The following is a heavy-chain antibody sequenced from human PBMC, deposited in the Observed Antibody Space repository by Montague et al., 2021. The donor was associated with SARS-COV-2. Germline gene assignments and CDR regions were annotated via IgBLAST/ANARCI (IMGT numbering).Heavy chain of an antibody. CDR2: IYYTSSS. V-gene: IGHV4-31*01. CDR3: ARNRGWGSRGAGYIDL. D-gene: IGHD1-26*01. Sequence: TLSLTCTVSGGSISGYNYYWICIRQHPGQGLEWIAYIYYTSSSYYNPSLQIPLRTSLDTSQDQLSLTLTSVTAAATAFYYCARNRGWGSRGAGYIDLWGRGTLVTVSS. J-gene: IGHJ2*01. CDR1: GGSISGYNYY.